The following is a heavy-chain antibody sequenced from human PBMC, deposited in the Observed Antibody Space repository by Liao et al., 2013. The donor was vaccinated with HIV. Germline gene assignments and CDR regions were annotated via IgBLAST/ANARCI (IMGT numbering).Heavy chain of an antibody. Sequence: QVQLQESGPGLVKPSETLSLTCTVSGGSISSYYWSWIRQPAGRGLEWIGHIFTGMSTTGTANYNPSLKSRVSISADTSSNHVSLKLTSVTAADTAVYYXARVQWXPAPNWYSDLWGRGTLVIVSS. CDR1: GGSISSYY. CDR2: IFTGMSTTGTA. D-gene: IGHD1-26*01. J-gene: IGHJ2*01. CDR3: ARVQWXPAPNWYSDL. V-gene: IGHV4-4*07.